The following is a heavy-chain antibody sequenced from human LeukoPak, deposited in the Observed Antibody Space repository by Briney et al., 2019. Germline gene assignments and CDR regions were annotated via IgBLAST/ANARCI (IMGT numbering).Heavy chain of an antibody. J-gene: IGHJ4*02. CDR3: ARVRYFDWLIDY. CDR1: GGSISSSSYY. D-gene: IGHD3-9*01. V-gene: IGHV4-39*07. CDR2: IYYSGST. Sequence: SETLSLTCTVSGGSISSSSYYWGWIRQPPGKGLEWIGSIYYSGSTYYNPSLKSRVTISVDTSKNQFSLKLSSVTAAGTAVYYCARVRYFDWLIDYWGQGTLVTVSS.